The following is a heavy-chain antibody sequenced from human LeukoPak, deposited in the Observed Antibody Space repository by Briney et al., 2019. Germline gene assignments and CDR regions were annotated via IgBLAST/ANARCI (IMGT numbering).Heavy chain of an antibody. D-gene: IGHD6-13*01. CDR2: VSHSGGT. CDR1: GYSITIGYL. CDR3: SRAGLAAAATRY. Sequence: SETLSLTCAVSGYSITIGYLWGWIRQPPGNGLEWIGSVSHSGGTYYNPSLRSRVTISIDTSKNHFSLSLSSVTAADTAVYYCSRAGLAAAATRYWGQGTLVTVSS. V-gene: IGHV4-38-2*01. J-gene: IGHJ4*02.